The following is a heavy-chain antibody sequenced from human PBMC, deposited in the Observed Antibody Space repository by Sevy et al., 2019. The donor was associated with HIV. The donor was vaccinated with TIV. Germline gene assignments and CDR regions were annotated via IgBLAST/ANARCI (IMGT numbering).Heavy chain of an antibody. CDR1: GFTFNTHA. V-gene: IGHV3-23*01. CDR2: ISGPSLST. CDR3: AKALNPALESMIEVILRTLKGFDV. Sequence: GGSLRLSCTASGFTFNTHAMTRVRQAPRKGLEWVSVISGPSLSTYYADSVKGRFTISRDNSQNTLYLQMNSLRVDDTATYYCAKALNPALESMIEVILRTLKGFDVWGQGTVVTVSS. J-gene: IGHJ3*01. D-gene: IGHD3-22*01.